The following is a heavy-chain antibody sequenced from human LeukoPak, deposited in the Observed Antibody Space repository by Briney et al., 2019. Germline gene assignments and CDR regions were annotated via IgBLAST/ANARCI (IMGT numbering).Heavy chain of an antibody. CDR3: ARDVHDYGGNSGFDY. Sequence: ASVKVPCKASGYFFRDYYMHWVRQAPGQGLEWMGWINPSSGDANYAQKFQDRVTMTSDTSISTAYLELNRLRADDTAIYFCARDVHDYGGNSGFDYWGQGSLVIVSS. CDR2: INPSSGDA. J-gene: IGHJ4*01. V-gene: IGHV1-2*02. D-gene: IGHD4-23*01. CDR1: GYFFRDYY.